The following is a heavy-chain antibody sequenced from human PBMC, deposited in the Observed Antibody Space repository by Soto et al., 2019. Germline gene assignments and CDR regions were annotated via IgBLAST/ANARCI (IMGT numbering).Heavy chain of an antibody. CDR3: VKDTGDYVCFDY. J-gene: IGHJ4*02. Sequence: GGSLRLSCAASGFTFSSYGMHWVRQAPGKGLEWVSTIGGSGDIIFYADSVKGRFTISRDNSKNALYLQMNSLRAEDTAVYYCVKDTGDYVCFDYWGQGTLVTVSS. CDR1: GFTFSSYG. V-gene: IGHV3-23*01. CDR2: IGGSGDII. D-gene: IGHD4-17*01.